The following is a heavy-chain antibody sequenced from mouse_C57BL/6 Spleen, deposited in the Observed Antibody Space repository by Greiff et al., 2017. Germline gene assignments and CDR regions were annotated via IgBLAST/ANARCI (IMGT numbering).Heavy chain of an antibody. CDR2: ISSGGDYI. D-gene: IGHD2-4*01. J-gene: IGHJ4*01. CDR1: GFTFSSYA. V-gene: IGHV5-9-1*02. Sequence: DVMLVESGEGLVKPGGSLKLSCAASGFTFSSYAMSWVRQTPEKRLEWVAYISSGGDYIYYADTVKGRFTISRDNARNTLYLQMSSLKSEDTAMYYCTRDDYDRYYAMDYWGQGTSVTVSS. CDR3: TRDDYDRYYAMDY.